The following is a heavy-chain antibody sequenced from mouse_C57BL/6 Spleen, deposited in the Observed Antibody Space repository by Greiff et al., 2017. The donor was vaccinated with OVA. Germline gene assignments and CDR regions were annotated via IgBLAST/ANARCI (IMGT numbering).Heavy chain of an antibody. Sequence: VQLQQPGAELVMPGASVKLSCKASGYTFTSYWMHWVKQRPGQGLEWIGEIDPSDSYTNYNQKFKGKSTLTVDKSSSTAYMQLSSLTSEDSAVYYCARKAYGSTLNYMDYWGQGTSVTVSS. J-gene: IGHJ4*01. V-gene: IGHV1-69*01. CDR1: GYTFTSYW. D-gene: IGHD1-1*01. CDR3: ARKAYGSTLNYMDY. CDR2: IDPSDSYT.